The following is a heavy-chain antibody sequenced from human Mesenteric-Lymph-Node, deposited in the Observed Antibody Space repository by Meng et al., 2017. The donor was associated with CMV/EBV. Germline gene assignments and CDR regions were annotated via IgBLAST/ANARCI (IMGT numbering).Heavy chain of an antibody. Sequence: TCAVSGGSISRSNWGSWVRQPAGRGLEWIGENYHNGSTKDNPYLKSRVTISVDKSKNQFSLKLNSVTAADTAVYYCATWRPRAGVDYWGQGTLVTVSS. CDR2: NYHNGST. CDR3: ATWRPRAGVDY. D-gene: IGHD3-3*01. V-gene: IGHV4-4*02. CDR1: GGSISRSNW. J-gene: IGHJ4*02.